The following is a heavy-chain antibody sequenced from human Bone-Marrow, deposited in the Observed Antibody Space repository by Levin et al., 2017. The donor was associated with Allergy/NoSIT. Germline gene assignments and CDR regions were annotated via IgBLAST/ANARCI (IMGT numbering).Heavy chain of an antibody. CDR1: GFTFRNYV. J-gene: IGHJ2*01. CDR3: AKDPDYGDYSNYWYFDL. CDR2: ISGSADNT. V-gene: IGHV3-23*01. D-gene: IGHD4-17*01. Sequence: ETLSLTCAASGFTFRNYVVSWVRQVPGKGLEWVSAISGSADNTYYADSVKGRFTISRDNSKNTLYLQMNSLRAADTAVYYCAKDPDYGDYSNYWYFDLWGRGTLVTVSS.